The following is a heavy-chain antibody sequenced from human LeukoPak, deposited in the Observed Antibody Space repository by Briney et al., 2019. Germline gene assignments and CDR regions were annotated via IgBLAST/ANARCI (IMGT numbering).Heavy chain of an antibody. D-gene: IGHD1-26*01. Sequence: SVKVSCKASGGTFSSYAISWVRQGLGQGLEWMRRIIPIFGPANYAQKFQGRVTITTDESTSTAYMRLSSLRSEDTAVYYCARGHSGSPSFDIWGQGTMVTVSS. J-gene: IGHJ3*02. CDR3: ARGHSGSPSFDI. CDR1: GGTFSSYA. V-gene: IGHV1-69*05. CDR2: IIPIFGPA.